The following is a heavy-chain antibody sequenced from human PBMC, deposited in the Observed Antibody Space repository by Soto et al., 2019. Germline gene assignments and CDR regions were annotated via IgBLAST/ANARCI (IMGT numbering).Heavy chain of an antibody. Sequence: QVQLVESGGGVVQPGRSLRLSCAASGFTFSSYGMHWVRQAPGKGLEGVAVISYDGSNKYYADSVKGRFTISRDNSKNTLYLQMNSLRAEDTAVYYCAKVSNYDFWRGPYPYNWFDPWGQGTLVTVSS. CDR3: AKVSNYDFWRGPYPYNWFDP. V-gene: IGHV3-30*18. D-gene: IGHD3-3*01. CDR2: ISYDGSNK. J-gene: IGHJ5*02. CDR1: GFTFSSYG.